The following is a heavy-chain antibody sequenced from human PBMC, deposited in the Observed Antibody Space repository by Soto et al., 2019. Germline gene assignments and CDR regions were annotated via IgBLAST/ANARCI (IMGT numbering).Heavy chain of an antibody. V-gene: IGHV3-21*01. Sequence: GGSLRLSCAASGFTFSSYSMNWVRQAPGKGLEWVSSISSSSSYIYYADSVKGRFTISRDNAKNSLYLQMNSLRAEDTAVYYCARDPERNYYDSSGYIDYWGQGTLVTVSS. CDR3: ARDPERNYYDSSGYIDY. D-gene: IGHD3-22*01. CDR1: GFTFSSYS. J-gene: IGHJ4*02. CDR2: ISSSSSYI.